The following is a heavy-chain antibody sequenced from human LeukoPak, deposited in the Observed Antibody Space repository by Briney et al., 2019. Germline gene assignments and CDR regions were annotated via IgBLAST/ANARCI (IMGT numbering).Heavy chain of an antibody. Sequence: SETLSLTCAVYGGSFSGYYWNWIRQPPGKGLEWIGEINHGRSTNYNPSLKSRVTISVDTSKNQFSLKLSSVTAADTAVYYCARERVFGVVIGWFDPWGQGTLVTVSS. CDR2: INHGRST. CDR1: GGSFSGYY. D-gene: IGHD3-3*01. CDR3: ARERVFGVVIGWFDP. J-gene: IGHJ5*02. V-gene: IGHV4-34*01.